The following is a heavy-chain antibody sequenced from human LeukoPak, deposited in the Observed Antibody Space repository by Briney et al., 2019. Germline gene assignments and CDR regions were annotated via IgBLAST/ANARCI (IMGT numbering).Heavy chain of an antibody. D-gene: IGHD5-18*01. V-gene: IGHV3-48*03. CDR1: GFTFSYYE. CDR2: ISSSGSTI. J-gene: IGHJ4*02. Sequence: GGSLRLSCAASGFTFSYYEMNWVRQAPGKGLEWVSYISSSGSTIYYADSVKGRFTISRDNAKNSLYLQMNTLRAEDTAVYYCARRDPWRAYSYGIDYWGQGTLVTVSS. CDR3: ARRDPWRAYSYGIDY.